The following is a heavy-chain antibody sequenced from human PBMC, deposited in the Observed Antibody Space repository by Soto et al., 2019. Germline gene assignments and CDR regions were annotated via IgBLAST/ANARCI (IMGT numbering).Heavy chain of an antibody. Sequence: PSETLSLTCAVSGGSISSSNWWSWVRQPPGKGLEWIGEIYHSGSTNYNPSLKSRVTISVDKSKNQFSLKLSSVTAADTAVYYCASYGSGSSYFDYWGQGTLVTVSS. J-gene: IGHJ4*02. CDR1: GGSISSSNW. V-gene: IGHV4-4*02. CDR2: IYHSGST. CDR3: ASYGSGSSYFDY. D-gene: IGHD3-10*01.